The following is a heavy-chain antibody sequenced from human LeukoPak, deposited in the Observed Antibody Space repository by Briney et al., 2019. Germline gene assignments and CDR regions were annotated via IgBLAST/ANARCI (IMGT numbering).Heavy chain of an antibody. CDR1: GFTFSSYA. D-gene: IGHD1-26*01. J-gene: IGHJ4*01. Sequence: GSLRLSCAASGFTFSSYAINWVRQAPGKGLEWVSTISGSGASTDYADSVKGRFTISRDNSKNRLYLQMNSLRAEDTAVYYCAKRQWELHRLSAFDYWGHGTLVTVSS. CDR2: ISGSGAST. V-gene: IGHV3-23*01. CDR3: AKRQWELHRLSAFDY.